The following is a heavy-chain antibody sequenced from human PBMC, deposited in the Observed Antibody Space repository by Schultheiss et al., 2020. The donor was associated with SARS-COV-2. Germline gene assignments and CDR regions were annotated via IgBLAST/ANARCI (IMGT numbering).Heavy chain of an antibody. Sequence: SETLSLTCTVSGGSISSYYWSWIRQPPGKGLEWIGYIYYSGSTNYNPSLKSRVTISVDTSKNQFSLKLSSVTAADTAVYYCARGGIGTSWYEYWGQGTLVTVSS. CDR1: GGSISSYY. D-gene: IGHD6-13*01. CDR3: ARGGIGTSWYEY. V-gene: IGHV4-59*08. CDR2: IYYSGST. J-gene: IGHJ4*02.